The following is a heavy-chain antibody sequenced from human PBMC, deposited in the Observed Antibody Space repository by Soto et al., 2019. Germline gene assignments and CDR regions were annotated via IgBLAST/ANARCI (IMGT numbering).Heavy chain of an antibody. CDR1: GGSISSNYYY. D-gene: IGHD7-27*01. CDR3: ARGPNGDKVDY. J-gene: IGHJ4*02. Sequence: QVQLQEPGPRLVEPSQTLSLTCTVSGGSISSNYYYWSWIRQSPGTGLEWIGHIYDSGNTYSNPSLMSRVTISIDMSRNQFSLKLSSVTAADTAVYYCARGPNGDKVDYWGQGTLVTVSS. CDR2: IYDSGNT. V-gene: IGHV4-30-4*01.